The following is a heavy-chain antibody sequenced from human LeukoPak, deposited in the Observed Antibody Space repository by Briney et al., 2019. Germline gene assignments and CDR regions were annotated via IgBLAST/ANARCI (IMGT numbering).Heavy chain of an antibody. D-gene: IGHD3-10*01. Sequence: SGGSLRLSCAASGFTFSTYGMNWVRQAPGKGLEWVSAISGSGGSTYYADSVKGRFTISRDNSKNTLYLQMNSLRAEDTAVYYCAMTSGSYYYYYYMDVWGKGTTVTISS. CDR1: GFTFSTYG. V-gene: IGHV3-23*01. CDR3: AMTSGSYYYYYYMDV. CDR2: ISGSGGST. J-gene: IGHJ6*03.